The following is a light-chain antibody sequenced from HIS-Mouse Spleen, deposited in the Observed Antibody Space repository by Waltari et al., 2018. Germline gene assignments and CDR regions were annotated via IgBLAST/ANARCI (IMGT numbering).Light chain of an antibody. J-gene: IGLJ2*01. Sequence: QSALTXPASVSGSPGQXITXXXXXXSSDVXGYXXVSWYQQAPGKAPKLMIYEGXKRPXXXSNRFAXXESGXXASLTXXXLQXEXEADYYCCSYAGSSTLVXXGGTKLTX. CDR2: EGX. CDR3: CSYAGSSTLV. CDR1: SSDVXGYXX. V-gene: IGLV2-23*01.